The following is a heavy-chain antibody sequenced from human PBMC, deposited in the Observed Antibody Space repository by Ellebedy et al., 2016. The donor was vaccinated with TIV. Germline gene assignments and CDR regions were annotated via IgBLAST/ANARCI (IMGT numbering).Heavy chain of an antibody. CDR1: GFTFSSYG. J-gene: IGHJ4*02. V-gene: IGHV3-23*01. CDR3: AREWGRSAATFDY. CDR2: VSAIGSSA. Sequence: PGGSLRLSCVGSGFTFSSYGMNWVRQVPGKGLEWVAIVSAIGSSANYADSVRGRFIISRDNSKSTLYLQMNSLRAEDTAVYYCAREWGRSAATFDYWGQGTLVTVSS. D-gene: IGHD3-16*01.